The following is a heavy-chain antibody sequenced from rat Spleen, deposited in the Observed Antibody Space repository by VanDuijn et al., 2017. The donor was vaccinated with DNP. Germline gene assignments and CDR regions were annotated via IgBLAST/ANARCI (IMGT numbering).Heavy chain of an antibody. CDR2: ISPSGSRT. D-gene: IGHD1-4*01. CDR1: GFTFSNYY. J-gene: IGHJ2*01. CDR3: ARHRYPLYYFDY. V-gene: IGHV5-25*01. Sequence: EVQLVESGGGLVQPGRSLKLSCAASGFTFSNYYMAWVRQAPKKGLEWVAAISPSGSRTYYPDSVKGRFTISRDNAKSTLYLQMDSLRSEDTATYYCARHRYPLYYFDYWGQGVMVTVSS.